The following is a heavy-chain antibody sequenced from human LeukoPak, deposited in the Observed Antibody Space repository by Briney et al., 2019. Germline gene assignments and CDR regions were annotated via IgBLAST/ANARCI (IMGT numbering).Heavy chain of an antibody. CDR2: IYHSGST. CDR1: GGSISSGGYS. Sequence: SQTPSLTCAVSGGSISSGGYSWSWIRQPPGKGLEWIGYIYHSGSTYYNPSLKSRVTISVDRSKNQFSLKLSSVTAADTAVYYCARDRYDSSGYYLSTGAFDIWGQGTMVTVSS. D-gene: IGHD3-22*01. V-gene: IGHV4-30-2*01. CDR3: ARDRYDSSGYYLSTGAFDI. J-gene: IGHJ3*02.